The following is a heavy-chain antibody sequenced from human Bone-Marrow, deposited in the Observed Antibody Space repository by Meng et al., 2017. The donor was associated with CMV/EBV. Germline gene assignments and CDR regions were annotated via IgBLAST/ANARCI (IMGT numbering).Heavy chain of an antibody. J-gene: IGHJ4*02. V-gene: IGHV4-61*01. Sequence: SETLSLTCTVSGGSVSSGSYYWSWIRQPPGKGLEWIGYIYYSGSTNYNPSLKSRVTISVDTSKNQFSLKLSSVTAADTAVYYCARGWGRYYGSGSYYGGKYFDYWGQGTLVTVSS. CDR1: GGSVSSGSYY. CDR3: ARGWGRYYGSGSYYGGKYFDY. CDR2: IYYSGST. D-gene: IGHD3-10*01.